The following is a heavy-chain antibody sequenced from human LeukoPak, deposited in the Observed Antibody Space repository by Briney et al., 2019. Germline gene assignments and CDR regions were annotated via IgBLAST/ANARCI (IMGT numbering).Heavy chain of an antibody. Sequence: SETLSLTCAVSGYSITRDFSWGWIRQPPGKGLEWIAAISYDGSTDYKSTLQSRLTISRDTSKNEFSLRLTSVTATDTAVYYCVREGAVPGIDHWGQGTLVTVSS. CDR3: VREGAVPGIDH. J-gene: IGHJ5*02. CDR1: GYSITRDFS. V-gene: IGHV4-38-2*02. D-gene: IGHD3-16*01. CDR2: ISYDGST.